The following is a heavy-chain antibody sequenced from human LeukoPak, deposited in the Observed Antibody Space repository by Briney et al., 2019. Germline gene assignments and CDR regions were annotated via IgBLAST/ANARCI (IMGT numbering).Heavy chain of an antibody. CDR1: GYSFTSYW. V-gene: IGHV5-51*01. CDR2: IYPDDSDT. Sequence: GESLKISCKGSGYSFTSYWIAWVRQLPGKGLEWMGIIYPDDSDTRYSPSFQGQVTITADKSISTAYLQWSSLKASDNAMYYCARQRRSSGWPNDYWGQGTLVTVSS. J-gene: IGHJ4*02. D-gene: IGHD6-19*01. CDR3: ARQRRSSGWPNDY.